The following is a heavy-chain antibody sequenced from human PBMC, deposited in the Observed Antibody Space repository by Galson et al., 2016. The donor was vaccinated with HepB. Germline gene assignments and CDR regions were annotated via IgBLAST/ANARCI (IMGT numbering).Heavy chain of an antibody. Sequence: SLRLSCAASGFTFSSYSMNWVRQAPGKGLEWVSSISSSSSYIYYADSVKGRITISRDNAKNTLYLQMNSLRAEDTAVYYCARATHTITYDSDRGGYKVDAVDFWGQATMGTVAS. V-gene: IGHV3-21*01. CDR1: GFTFSSYS. J-gene: IGHJ3*01. D-gene: IGHD3-22*01. CDR2: ISSSSSYI. CDR3: ARATHTITYDSDRGGYKVDAVDF.